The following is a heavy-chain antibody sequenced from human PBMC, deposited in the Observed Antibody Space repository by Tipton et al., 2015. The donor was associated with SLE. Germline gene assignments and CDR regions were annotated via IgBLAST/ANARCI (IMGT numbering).Heavy chain of an antibody. CDR3: AKALTMIDAFEI. D-gene: IGHD3-22*01. Sequence: SLRLSCAASGFTFSSYGMHWVRQAPGKGLEWVAVIWYDGSNKYYADSVKGRFTISRDNSKNTLYLQMNSLRAEDTAVYYCAKALTMIDAFEIWGQGTMVTVSS. J-gene: IGHJ3*02. CDR2: IWYDGSNK. V-gene: IGHV3-33*08. CDR1: GFTFSSYG.